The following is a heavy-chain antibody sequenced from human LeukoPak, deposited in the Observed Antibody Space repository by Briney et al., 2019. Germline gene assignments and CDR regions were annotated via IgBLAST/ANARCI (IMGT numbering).Heavy chain of an antibody. CDR1: GGSISSYY. CDR2: IYYSGST. V-gene: IGHV4-59*01. CDR3: ARSSGGDY. D-gene: IGHD3-10*01. J-gene: IGHJ4*02. Sequence: PSETLSLTCTVPGGSISSYYWSWIRQPPGKGLEWIGYIYYSGSTNYNPSLKSRVTISVDTSKNQFSLRLSSVTAADTAVYYCARSSGGDYWGQGTLVTVSS.